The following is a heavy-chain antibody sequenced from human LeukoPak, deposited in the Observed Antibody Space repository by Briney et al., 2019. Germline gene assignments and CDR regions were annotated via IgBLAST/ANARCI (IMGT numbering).Heavy chain of an antibody. CDR2: INPNSGGT. V-gene: IGHV1-2*02. CDR1: GYTFTGYY. D-gene: IGHD1-26*01. J-gene: IGHJ5*02. CDR3: ARGVKSGSTGNWFDP. Sequence: GASVKVSCKASGYTFTGYYMHWVRQAPGQGLEWMGWINPNSGGTNYAQKFQGRVTMTRDTSISTAYMELSSLRSEDMAVYYCARGVKSGSTGNWFDPWGQGTLVTVSS.